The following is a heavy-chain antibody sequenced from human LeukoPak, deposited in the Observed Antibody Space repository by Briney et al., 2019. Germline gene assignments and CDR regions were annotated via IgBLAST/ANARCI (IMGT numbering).Heavy chain of an antibody. CDR3: ARDRVSGSGSIDY. D-gene: IGHD3-10*01. Sequence: GGSLRLSCAASGFTFSIYSINWVRQAPGKGLEWVSFIAGNSNYIYYADSVKGRFTITRDNAKNSLYLQMNSLRVEDTAVYYCARDRVSGSGSIDYWGQGTLVTVSS. CDR2: IAGNSNYI. V-gene: IGHV3-21*01. J-gene: IGHJ4*02. CDR1: GFTFSIYS.